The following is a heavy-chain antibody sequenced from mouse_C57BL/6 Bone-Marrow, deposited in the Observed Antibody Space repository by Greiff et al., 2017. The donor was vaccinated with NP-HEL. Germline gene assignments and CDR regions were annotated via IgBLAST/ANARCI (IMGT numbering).Heavy chain of an antibody. V-gene: IGHV1-55*01. J-gene: IGHJ4*01. Sequence: QVQLQQPGAELVKPGASVKMSCKASGYTFTSYWITWVKQRPGQGLEWIGDIHPGSGSTNYNEKFKSKATLTVDTSSSTAYMQLSSLTSEDSAVYYCARITTVVPGDYWGQGTSVTVSS. CDR3: ARITTVVPGDY. CDR1: GYTFTSYW. CDR2: IHPGSGST. D-gene: IGHD1-1*01.